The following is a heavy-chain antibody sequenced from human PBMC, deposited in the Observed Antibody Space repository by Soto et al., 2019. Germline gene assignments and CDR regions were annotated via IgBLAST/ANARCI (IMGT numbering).Heavy chain of an antibody. V-gene: IGHV3-23*01. D-gene: IGHD6-19*01. Sequence: EVQLLESGGGLVQPGGSLRLSCAASGFIFSNYAMTWVRQAAGQGLEWVSSISGPGGSTYYADSVQGRFTISRDNSKNTLFLQMHSLRADDTALYFCARDERIAVAGTDTWGQGILVTVSS. CDR3: ARDERIAVAGTDT. CDR2: ISGPGGST. J-gene: IGHJ5*02. CDR1: GFIFSNYA.